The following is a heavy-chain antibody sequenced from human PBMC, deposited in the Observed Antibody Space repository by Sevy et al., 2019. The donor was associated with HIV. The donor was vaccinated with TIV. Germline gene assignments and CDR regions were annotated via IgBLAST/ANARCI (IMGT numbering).Heavy chain of an antibody. CDR3: ARGLVVVPAATLGY. V-gene: IGHV3-7*01. CDR2: IKQDGSEK. CDR1: GFTFSSYW. D-gene: IGHD2-2*01. Sequence: GGSLRLSCAASGFTFSSYWMSWVRQAPGKGLEWVANIKQDGSEKYYVDSVKGRFTISRDNAKNSLYLQMNRLRAEDTAVYYCARGLVVVPAATLGYWGQGTLVTVSS. J-gene: IGHJ4*02.